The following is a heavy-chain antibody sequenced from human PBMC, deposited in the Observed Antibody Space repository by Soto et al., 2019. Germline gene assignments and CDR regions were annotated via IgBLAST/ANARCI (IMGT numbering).Heavy chain of an antibody. CDR2: ISYDGSNK. CDR1: GFTFSSYG. Sequence: GSLRLSCAASGFTFSSYGMHWVRQAPGKGLEWVAVISYDGSNKYYADSVKGRFTISRDNSKNTLYLQMNSLRAEDTAVYYCAKIKSGYDYVWGSYRQDTFDYWGQGTLVTVSS. J-gene: IGHJ4*02. V-gene: IGHV3-30*18. CDR3: AKIKSGYDYVWGSYRQDTFDY. D-gene: IGHD3-16*02.